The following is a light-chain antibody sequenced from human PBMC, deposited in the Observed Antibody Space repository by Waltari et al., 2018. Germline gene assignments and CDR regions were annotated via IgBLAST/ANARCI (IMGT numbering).Light chain of an antibody. Sequence: EIVMTQSPATLPVSPGDRGTLSCWASQSIMTNVAWYQQKPGQAPRLLIYDASTRATDTPARFSGSWSGTDFTLTISSLQSEDFAVYYCQQYHHWSTFGGGTKVEI. CDR1: QSIMTN. V-gene: IGKV3-15*01. J-gene: IGKJ4*01. CDR3: QQYHHWST. CDR2: DAS.